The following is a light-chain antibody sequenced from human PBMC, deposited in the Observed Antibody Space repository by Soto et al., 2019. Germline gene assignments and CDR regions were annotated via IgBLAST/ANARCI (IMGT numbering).Light chain of an antibody. J-gene: IGLJ1*01. CDR3: QVWDIMTDNYV. CDR2: YDS. Sequence: SYELTQPPSVSVAPEKTATITCGGTNIGNKRVHWYRQKPGQAPVLVISYDSDRPSGIPERFSGSNSGNTDTLTISRVEDGDEADYYCQVWDIMTDNYVFGPGTKVTVL. V-gene: IGLV3-21*04. CDR1: NIGNKR.